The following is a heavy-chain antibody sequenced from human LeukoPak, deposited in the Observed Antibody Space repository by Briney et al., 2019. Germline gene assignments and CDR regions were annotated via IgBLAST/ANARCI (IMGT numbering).Heavy chain of an antibody. Sequence: SETLSLTCTVSGGSISNFWGWIRQPPGKGLEWIGSIHYTGNTYYNASLKSRVTMSADTSKNQFSLKLSSMTAADTAVYYCARHFSLGAFDIWGQGTMVSVSS. CDR1: GGSISNF. CDR3: ARHFSLGAFDI. V-gene: IGHV4-39*01. J-gene: IGHJ3*02. D-gene: IGHD3-16*01. CDR2: IHYTGNT.